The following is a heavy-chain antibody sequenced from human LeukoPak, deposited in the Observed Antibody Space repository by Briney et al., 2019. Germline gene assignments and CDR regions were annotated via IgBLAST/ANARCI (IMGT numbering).Heavy chain of an antibody. V-gene: IGHV3-7*03. CDR2: IKQDGSEK. Sequence: GGSLRLSCAASGFTFSSYWMSWVRQAPGKGLEWVANIKQDGSEKYYVDSVKGRFTISRDNAKNTLYLQMNSLRAEDTAVYYCAKSYYYDSSGYYRGFFDYWGQGTLVTVSS. CDR1: GFTFSSYW. CDR3: AKSYYYDSSGYYRGFFDY. J-gene: IGHJ4*02. D-gene: IGHD3-22*01.